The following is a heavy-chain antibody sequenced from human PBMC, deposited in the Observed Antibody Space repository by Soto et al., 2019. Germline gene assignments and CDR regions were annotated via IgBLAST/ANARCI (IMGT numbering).Heavy chain of an antibody. J-gene: IGHJ4*02. CDR2: IIPIFGTA. D-gene: IGHD3-22*01. CDR3: ARDYNHYDSRRAFDY. CDR1: GGTFSSYA. V-gene: IGHV1-69*13. Sequence: SVKVSCKASGGTFSSYAISWVRQAPGQGLEWMGGIIPIFGTANYAQKFQGRVTITADESTSTAYMELSSLRSEDTAVYYCARDYNHYDSRRAFDYWGQGTLVTVSS.